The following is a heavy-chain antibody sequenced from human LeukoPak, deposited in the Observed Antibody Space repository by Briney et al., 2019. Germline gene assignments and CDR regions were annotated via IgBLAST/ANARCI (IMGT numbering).Heavy chain of an antibody. CDR1: GYPINSGYY. J-gene: IGHJ6*04. CDR2: IYHSGST. Sequence: KPSETLSLTCAVSGYPINSGYYWGWIRQPPRKGLEWIGSIYHSGSTYHNPSLKSRVTISVDTSKNQFYLKLSSVTAADTAVYYCAGRSPSDVWGKGTTVTVSS. CDR3: AGRSPSDV. V-gene: IGHV4-38-2*01.